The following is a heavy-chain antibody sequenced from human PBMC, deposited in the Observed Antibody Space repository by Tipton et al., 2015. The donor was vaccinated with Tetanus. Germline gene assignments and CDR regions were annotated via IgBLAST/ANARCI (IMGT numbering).Heavy chain of an antibody. D-gene: IGHD3-22*01. V-gene: IGHV4-59*01. CDR3: ARDGYYYDSSGKGSEGYYYYGMDV. Sequence: TLSLTCTVSGGSISSYYWSWIRQPPGKGLEWIGYIYYSGSTNYNPSLKSRVTISVDTSKNQLSLKLSSVTAADTAVYYCARDGYYYDSSGKGSEGYYYYGMDVWGQGTTVTVSS. J-gene: IGHJ6*02. CDR1: GGSISSYY. CDR2: IYYSGST.